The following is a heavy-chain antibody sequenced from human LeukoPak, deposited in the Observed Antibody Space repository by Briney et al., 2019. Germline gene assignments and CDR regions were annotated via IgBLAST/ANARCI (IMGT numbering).Heavy chain of an antibody. CDR2: IKQDGSEK. CDR1: GFTFSRYR. D-gene: IGHD1-26*01. V-gene: IGHV3-7*01. Sequence: GGSLRLSCAASGFTFSRYRMSWVRQAPGKGLEWVANIKQDGSEKHYVDPVKGRFTISRDNAKNSLYLQMNSLRAEDTAVYYCARDPYSGSYGDYYYYYMDVWGKGTTVTISS. CDR3: ARDPYSGSYGDYYYYYMDV. J-gene: IGHJ6*03.